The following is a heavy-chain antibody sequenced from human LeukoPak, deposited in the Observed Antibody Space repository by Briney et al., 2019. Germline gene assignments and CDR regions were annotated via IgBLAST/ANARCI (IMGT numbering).Heavy chain of an antibody. D-gene: IGHD1-26*01. Sequence: GESLKISCKGSGYNFTDYWIGWVRQMPGKGLESMGIIYPGDSDTIYSPSFQGQVTISADRSVSTVYLQWSSLKASDTAMYYCARQDRGSYYDWYFDLWGRGTLVTVSS. V-gene: IGHV5-51*01. CDR2: IYPGDSDT. CDR3: ARQDRGSYYDWYFDL. J-gene: IGHJ2*01. CDR1: GYNFTDYW.